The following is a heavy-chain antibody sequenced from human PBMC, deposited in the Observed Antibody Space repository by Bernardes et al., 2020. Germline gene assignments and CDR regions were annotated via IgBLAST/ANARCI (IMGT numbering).Heavy chain of an antibody. Sequence: GGSLRLSCAASGFTFSSYAMSWVRQAPGKGLEWVSAISGSGGSTYYADSVKGRFTISRDNSKNTLYLQMNSLRAEDTAVYYCAKGGIRFLEWLLPTASGPSVCMDVWGKGTTVTVSS. V-gene: IGHV3-23*01. D-gene: IGHD3-3*01. CDR1: GFTFSSYA. CDR2: ISGSGGST. CDR3: AKGGIRFLEWLLPTASGPSVCMDV. J-gene: IGHJ6*04.